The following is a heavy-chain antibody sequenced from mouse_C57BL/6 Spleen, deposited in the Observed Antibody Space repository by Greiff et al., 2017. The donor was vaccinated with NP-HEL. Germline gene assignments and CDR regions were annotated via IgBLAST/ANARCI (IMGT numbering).Heavy chain of an antibody. CDR1: GYTFTSYG. D-gene: IGHD1-1*02. CDR3: LYYGAMDY. CDR2: IYPRSGNT. J-gene: IGHJ4*01. V-gene: IGHV1-81*01. Sequence: QVQLQQSGAELARPGASVKLSCKASGYTFTSYGISWVKQRTGQGLEWIGAIYPRSGNTYYNEKFKGKATLTADKYSSTAYMELRSLTSEDSAVYFCLYYGAMDYWGQGTSVTVSS.